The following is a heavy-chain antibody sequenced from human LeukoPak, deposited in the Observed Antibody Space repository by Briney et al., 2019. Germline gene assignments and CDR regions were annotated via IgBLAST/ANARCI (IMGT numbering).Heavy chain of an antibody. CDR1: GYTFTGYY. V-gene: IGHV1-2*02. CDR2: INPNSGGT. J-gene: IGHJ4*02. D-gene: IGHD3-10*01. CDR3: ARGTPGSYYGSGSYFDY. Sequence: ASVKVSCKASGYTFTGYYMHWVRQAPGQGLEWMGWINPNSGGTNYAQKFQGRVTMTRDTSISTAYMELSRLRSDDTAVYCCARGTPGSYYGSGSYFDYWGQGTLVTVSS.